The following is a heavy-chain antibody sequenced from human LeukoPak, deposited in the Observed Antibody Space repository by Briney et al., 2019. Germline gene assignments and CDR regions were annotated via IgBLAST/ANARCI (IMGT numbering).Heavy chain of an antibody. Sequence: GGSLRLSCAASGFTFSSYGMHWARQAPGKGLEWVAFIRYDGSNKYYADSVKGRFTISRDNSKNALYLQMNSLRAEDTAIYYCAKDVGTVYFYYMDVWGRGTTVTVSS. CDR1: GFTFSSYG. CDR2: IRYDGSNK. V-gene: IGHV3-30*02. D-gene: IGHD2-8*02. CDR3: AKDVGTVYFYYMDV. J-gene: IGHJ6*03.